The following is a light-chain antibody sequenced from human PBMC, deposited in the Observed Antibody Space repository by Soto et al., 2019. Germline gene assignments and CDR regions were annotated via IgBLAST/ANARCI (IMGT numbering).Light chain of an antibody. CDR3: QQFNSYPIT. V-gene: IGKV1-13*02. Sequence: AIQLTQSPSSLSASVGDRVTITCRASQGISSALAWYQQKPGKAPKLLIYDASSLESGIPSRFSGSGSGTDFTLTISSLQPEDFATYYCQQFNSYPITFGQGTRLEIK. CDR1: QGISSA. J-gene: IGKJ5*01. CDR2: DAS.